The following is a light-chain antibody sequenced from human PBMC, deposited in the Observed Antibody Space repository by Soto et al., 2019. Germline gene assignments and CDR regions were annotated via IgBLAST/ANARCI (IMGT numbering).Light chain of an antibody. CDR3: QQFNSYPIT. V-gene: IGKV1-13*02. Sequence: AIQLTQSPSSLSASVGDRVTITCRASQGISSALAWYQQKPGKAPKLLIYDASSLESGIPSRFSGSGSGTDFTLTISSLQPEDFATYYCQQFNSYPITFGQGTRLEIK. CDR1: QGISSA. J-gene: IGKJ5*01. CDR2: DAS.